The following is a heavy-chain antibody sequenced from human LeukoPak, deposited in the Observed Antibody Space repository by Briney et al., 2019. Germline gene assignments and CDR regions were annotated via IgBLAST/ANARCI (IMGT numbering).Heavy chain of an antibody. CDR1: GYTFTSYD. J-gene: IGHJ6*03. Sequence: ASVKVSCKSSGYTFTSYDINWVRQATGQGLEWMGWMNPNSGNTGYAQKFQGRVTITRNTSISTAYMELSSLRSEDTAVYYCARGPGQWELLLYYYYYMDVWGKGTTVTVSS. CDR2: MNPNSGNT. D-gene: IGHD1-26*01. CDR3: ARGPGQWELLLYYYYYMDV. V-gene: IGHV1-8*03.